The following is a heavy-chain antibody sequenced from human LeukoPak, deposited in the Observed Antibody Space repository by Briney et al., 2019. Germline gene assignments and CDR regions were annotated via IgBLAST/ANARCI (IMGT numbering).Heavy chain of an antibody. CDR1: GFTFSSYS. J-gene: IGHJ6*02. Sequence: GGSLRLSCAASGFTFSSYSINWVRQAPGKGLEWIPYISSSSNVYYADSVKGRFTISRDNTKNSLYLQMSSLRDDDTAVYYCARSSLLHSNAMDVWGQGTTVTVSS. CDR2: ISSSSNV. D-gene: IGHD5-18*01. V-gene: IGHV3-48*02. CDR3: ARSSLLHSNAMDV.